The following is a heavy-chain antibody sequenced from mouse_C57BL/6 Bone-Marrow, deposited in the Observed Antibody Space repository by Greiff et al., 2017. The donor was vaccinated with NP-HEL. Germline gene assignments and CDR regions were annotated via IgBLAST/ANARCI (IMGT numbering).Heavy chain of an antibody. J-gene: IGHJ2*01. V-gene: IGHV14-4*01. CDR2: IDPENGDT. CDR1: GFNIKDDY. Sequence: EVKLQESGAELVRPGASVKLSCTASGFNIKDDYMHWVKQRPEQGLEWIGWIDPENGDTEYASKFQGKATITADTSSNTAYLQLSSLTSEDTAVYYCTTTVDYFDYWGQGTTLTVSS. D-gene: IGHD1-1*01. CDR3: TTTVDYFDY.